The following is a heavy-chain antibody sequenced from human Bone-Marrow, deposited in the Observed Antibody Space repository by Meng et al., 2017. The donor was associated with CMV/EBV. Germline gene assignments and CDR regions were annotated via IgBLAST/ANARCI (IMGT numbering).Heavy chain of an antibody. V-gene: IGHV3-43*01. CDR1: GFNFDDYT. CDR2: ISWDGGST. J-gene: IGHJ2*01. Sequence: GESLKISCAASGFNFDDYTMHWVRQAPGKGLEWVSLISWDGGSTYYADSVKGRFTISRDNSKNSPYLQMNSLRTEDTALYYCAKAAAAGGWGGWYFDLWGRGTLVTVSS. D-gene: IGHD6-13*01. CDR3: AKAAAAGGWGGWYFDL.